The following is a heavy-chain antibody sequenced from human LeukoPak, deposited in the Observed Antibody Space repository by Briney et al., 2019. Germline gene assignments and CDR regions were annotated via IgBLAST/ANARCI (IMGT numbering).Heavy chain of an antibody. D-gene: IGHD3-10*01. CDR2: IYTSGST. CDR3: ARGDARDYYGSGSFPFDY. CDR1: GGSISSGSYY. J-gene: IGHJ4*02. V-gene: IGHV4-61*02. Sequence: SQTLSLTCTVSGGSISSGSYYWSWIRQPAGKGVEWIGRIYTSGSTNYNPSLKSRVTISVDTSKNQFSLKLSSVTAADTAVYYCARGDARDYYGSGSFPFDYWGQGTLVTVSS.